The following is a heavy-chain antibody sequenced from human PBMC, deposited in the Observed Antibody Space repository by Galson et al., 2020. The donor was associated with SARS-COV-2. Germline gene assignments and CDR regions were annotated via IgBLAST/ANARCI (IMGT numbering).Heavy chain of an antibody. V-gene: IGHV4-39*01. J-gene: IGHJ4*02. D-gene: IGHD2-21*02. Sequence: SETLSLTCTVSGDSISSSSSYWGWIRQPPGKGLEWIGSFFYSGSTYYNPSLKSRVTISVDTSKNQLSLKLSSVTAADTAVYYCARRGAYCGGDCYNDYWGQGILVTVSS. CDR3: ARRGAYCGGDCYNDY. CDR1: GDSISSSSSY. CDR2: FFYSGST.